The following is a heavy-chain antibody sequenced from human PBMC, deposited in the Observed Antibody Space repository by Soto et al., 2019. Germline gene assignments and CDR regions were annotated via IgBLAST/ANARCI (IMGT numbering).Heavy chain of an antibody. CDR2: IYYSGST. V-gene: IGHV4-59*01. CDR1: GGSISSYY. Sequence: SETLSLTCTVSGGSISSYYWSWIRQPPGKGLEWIGYIYYSGSTNYNPSLKSRVTISVDTSKNQFSLKLSSVTAADTAVYYCARDILGHSDWFDPWGQGTLGTVS. CDR3: ARDILGHSDWFDP. D-gene: IGHD7-27*01. J-gene: IGHJ5*02.